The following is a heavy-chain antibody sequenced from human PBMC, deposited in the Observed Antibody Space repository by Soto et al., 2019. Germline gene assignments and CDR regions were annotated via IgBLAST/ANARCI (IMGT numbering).Heavy chain of an antibody. J-gene: IGHJ2*01. D-gene: IGHD3-22*01. Sequence: EVQLVESGGGLVQPGGSLRLSCAVSGFTLSSYSLNWVRQAPGKGLEWGSYISSSGSAMYFADSVKGRFPISRDNAKNSLYLQMNSLRDEDTAVYYCARGSPRYYDSSGYSLWYFDLWGRGTLVTVSS. CDR2: ISSSGSAM. V-gene: IGHV3-48*02. CDR3: ARGSPRYYDSSGYSLWYFDL. CDR1: GFTLSSYS.